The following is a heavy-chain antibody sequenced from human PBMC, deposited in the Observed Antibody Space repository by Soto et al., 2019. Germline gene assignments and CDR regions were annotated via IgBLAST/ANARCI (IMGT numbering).Heavy chain of an antibody. CDR3: ARADYGDYAYFQH. J-gene: IGHJ1*01. CDR2: IYYSGST. CDR1: GGSISSYY. V-gene: IGHV4-59*01. Sequence: SETLSLTCTVSGGSISSYYWSWIRQPPGKGLEWIGYIYYSGSTNYNPSLKSRVTISVDTSKNQFSLKLSSVTAADTAVYYCARADYGDYAYFQHWGQGTLVTVSS. D-gene: IGHD4-17*01.